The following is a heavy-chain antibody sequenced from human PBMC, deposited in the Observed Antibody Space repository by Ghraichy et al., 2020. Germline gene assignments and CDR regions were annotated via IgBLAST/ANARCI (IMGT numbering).Heavy chain of an antibody. V-gene: IGHV3-48*01. D-gene: IGHD4/OR15-4a*01. CDR1: GFTFSNYA. J-gene: IGHJ4*02. Sequence: EGSLRLSCAASGFTFSNYAMTWVRQAPGKGLEWVSYISASSTTIFYADSVKGRFTISRDNAKKSLYLQMDSLRAEDTAVYYCARDSGRGGADDYWGQGTLVTVSS. CDR2: ISASSTTI. CDR3: ARDSGRGGADDY.